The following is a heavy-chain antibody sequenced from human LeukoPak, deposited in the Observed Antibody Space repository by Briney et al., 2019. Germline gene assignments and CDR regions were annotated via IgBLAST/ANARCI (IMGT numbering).Heavy chain of an antibody. CDR2: INHSGST. J-gene: IGHJ1*01. Sequence: PSETLSLTCAVYGGSFSGYYWSWIRQPPGKGLEWIGEINHSGSTNYNPSLKGRVTISVDTSKNQFSLKLSSVTAADTAVYYCARGAVLRFLEWLPRTEYFQHWGQGTLVTVSS. D-gene: IGHD3-3*01. CDR3: ARGAVLRFLEWLPRTEYFQH. CDR1: GGSFSGYY. V-gene: IGHV4-34*01.